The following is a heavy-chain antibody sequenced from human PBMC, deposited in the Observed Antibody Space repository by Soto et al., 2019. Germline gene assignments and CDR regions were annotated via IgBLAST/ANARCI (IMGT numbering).Heavy chain of an antibody. CDR1: GDTLSRYG. V-gene: IGHV1-69*13. D-gene: IGHD5-18*01. CDR3: AAGDSSDTGDH. J-gene: IGHJ4*02. Sequence: ASVKVSCKASGDTLSRYGVSWVRQVPGKGLEWMGGTTAILGTRDYAQKFQGRMTITSDGSTTTSYMELNSLTSDDTAVYYCAAGDSSDTGDHWGQGTLVTVSS. CDR2: TTAILGTR.